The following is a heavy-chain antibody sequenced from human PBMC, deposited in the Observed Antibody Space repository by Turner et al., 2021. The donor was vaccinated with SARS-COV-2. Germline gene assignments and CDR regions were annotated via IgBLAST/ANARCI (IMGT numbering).Heavy chain of an antibody. CDR2: ISTTSNTI. D-gene: IGHD3-10*01. Sequence: EVHLVESGGGLVQPGGSLRLSRAPPRFTFSSYSMNWVRQAPGKGLEWVSYISTTSNTIYYADSVRSRFTISRDNAKNSRYLQMNSLRAEDTAVYYCARERGFGMDVWGQGTTVTVSS. V-gene: IGHV3-48*01. CDR3: ARERGFGMDV. J-gene: IGHJ6*02. CDR1: RFTFSSYS.